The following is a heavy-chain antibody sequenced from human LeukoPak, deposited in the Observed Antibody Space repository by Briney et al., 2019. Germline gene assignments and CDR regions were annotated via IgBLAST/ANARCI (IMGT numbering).Heavy chain of an antibody. CDR2: IYSGGST. D-gene: IGHD3-22*01. Sequence: GGSLRLSCAASGFTVSSNYMSWVRQAPGKGLEWVSVIYSGGSTYYADSVKGRFTISRDNSKNTLYLQMNSLRAEDTAVYYCAREAATYYYDSSGFYYFDYWGQGTLVTVSS. J-gene: IGHJ4*02. CDR3: AREAATYYYDSSGFYYFDY. V-gene: IGHV3-66*01. CDR1: GFTVSSNY.